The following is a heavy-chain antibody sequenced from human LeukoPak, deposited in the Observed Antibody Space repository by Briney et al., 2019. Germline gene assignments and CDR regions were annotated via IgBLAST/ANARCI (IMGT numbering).Heavy chain of an antibody. CDR3: ATATLGFGELFGGPFYYYGMDV. CDR2: FDPEDGET. V-gene: IGHV1-24*01. J-gene: IGHJ6*02. CDR1: GYTFTGYY. Sequence: ASVKVSCKTSGYTFTGYYMHWVRQAPGKGLEWMGGFDPEDGETIYAQKFQGRVTMTEDTSTDTAYMELSSLRSEDTAVYYCATATLGFGELFGGPFYYYGMDVWGQGTTVTVSS. D-gene: IGHD3-10*01.